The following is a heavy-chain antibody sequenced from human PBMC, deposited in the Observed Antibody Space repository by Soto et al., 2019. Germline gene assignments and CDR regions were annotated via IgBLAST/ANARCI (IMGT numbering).Heavy chain of an antibody. CDR2: IHDSGST. V-gene: IGHV4-4*02. CDR3: RSSTRKSGLYWYFDL. D-gene: IGHD6-13*01. Sequence: QVQLQESCPGLVKPSGTLSLTCAVSGGSINSSDWWSWVRQPPGKGLEWIGEIHDSGSTNYNPSLKSQFTISLDKSKTHFSMRLSSVTAADSAVYYCRSSTRKSGLYWYFDLWGRGTLVTVSP. J-gene: IGHJ2*01. CDR1: GGSINSSDW.